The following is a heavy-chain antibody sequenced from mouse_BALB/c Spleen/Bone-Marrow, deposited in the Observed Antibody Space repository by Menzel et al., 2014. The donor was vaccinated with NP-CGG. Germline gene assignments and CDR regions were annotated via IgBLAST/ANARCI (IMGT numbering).Heavy chain of an antibody. CDR2: IDPANGDT. D-gene: IGHD1-2*01. CDR3: ARDYGPFDY. V-gene: IGHV14-3*02. CDR1: GFNIKDIY. J-gene: IGHJ2*01. Sequence: DVKLVESGVELVKPGASVKLSCTASGFNIKDIYMHWVKQRPEQGLEWIGRIDPANGDTKYDPKFQGKATITADTSSNTAYLQLSSLTSEDTAVYYCARDYGPFDYWGQGTTLTVSS.